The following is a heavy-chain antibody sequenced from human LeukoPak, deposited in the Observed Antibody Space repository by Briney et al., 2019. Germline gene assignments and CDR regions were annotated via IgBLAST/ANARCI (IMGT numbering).Heavy chain of an antibody. CDR1: GYTFTGYY. CDR3: AAEYSSGWVDY. J-gene: IGHJ4*02. V-gene: IGHV1-2*02. Sequence: ASVKVSCTASGYTFTGYYMHWVRQAPGQGLEWMGWINPNSCGTNYAQKYQGRVTMTRDTSISTAYMELSRLRSDDTAVYYCAAEYSSGWVDYWGQGTLVTVSS. D-gene: IGHD6-19*01. CDR2: INPNSCGT.